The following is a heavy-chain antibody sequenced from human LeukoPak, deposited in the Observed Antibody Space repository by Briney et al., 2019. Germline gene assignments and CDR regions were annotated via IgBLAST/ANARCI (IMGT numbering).Heavy chain of an antibody. CDR2: INPSGGST. Sequence: ASVKVSCKASGYTFTSYYMHWVRQAPGQGLEWMGIINPSGGSTSYAQKFQGRVTMTRDTSTSTVYMELSSLRSEDTAVYYCARDRDYDFWSGYSQGDAFDIWGQGTMVTVS. J-gene: IGHJ3*02. CDR3: ARDRDYDFWSGYSQGDAFDI. V-gene: IGHV1-46*01. D-gene: IGHD3-3*01. CDR1: GYTFTSYY.